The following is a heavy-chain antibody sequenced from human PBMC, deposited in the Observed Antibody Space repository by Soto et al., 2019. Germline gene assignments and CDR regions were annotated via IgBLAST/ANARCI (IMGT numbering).Heavy chain of an antibody. D-gene: IGHD2-2*02. Sequence: SQTLALPCGISGDSVSSNSAACNVIRQSPSRGLELLGRTDYRSKWYNDYAVSVKSRITINPDTSKNQFSLQLNSVTPEDTAVYYCARDLLRSIVVVPAAITTVVYYYYGMDVWGQGTTVTVSS. V-gene: IGHV6-1*01. CDR1: GDSVSSNSAA. CDR3: ARDLLRSIVVVPAAITTVVYYYYGMDV. CDR2: TDYRSKWYN. J-gene: IGHJ6*02.